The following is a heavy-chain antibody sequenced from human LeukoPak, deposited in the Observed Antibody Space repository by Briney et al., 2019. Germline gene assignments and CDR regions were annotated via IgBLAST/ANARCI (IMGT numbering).Heavy chain of an antibody. V-gene: IGHV3-21*01. CDR2: ISSSSSYT. CDR3: ARDFGREATGAFDI. J-gene: IGHJ3*02. CDR1: GFTFSSYS. D-gene: IGHD3/OR15-3a*01. Sequence: GGSLRLSCAASGFTFSSYSMNWVRQAPGKGLEWVSSISSSSSYTYYADSVKGRFPISRDNAENSLYLQMNSLRAEDTAVYYCARDFGREATGAFDIWGQGTMVTVSS.